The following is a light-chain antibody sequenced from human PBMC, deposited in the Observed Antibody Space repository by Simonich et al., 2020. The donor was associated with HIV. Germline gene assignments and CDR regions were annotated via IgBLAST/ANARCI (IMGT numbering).Light chain of an antibody. CDR1: SSDVGGYNY. V-gene: IGLV2-14*03. CDR3: SSYTSSSTYV. CDR2: DVS. Sequence: QSALTQPASVSGSPGQSITISCTGTSSDVGGYNYVSCDQQHPGKAPKLMIYDVSNRPSGVSNRFSGSKSGNTASLTISGLQAEDEADYYCSSYTSSSTYVFGTGTKVTVL. J-gene: IGLJ1*01.